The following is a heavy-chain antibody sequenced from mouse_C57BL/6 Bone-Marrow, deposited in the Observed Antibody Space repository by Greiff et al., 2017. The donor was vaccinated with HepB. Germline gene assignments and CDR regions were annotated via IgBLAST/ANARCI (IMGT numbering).Heavy chain of an antibody. Sequence: VQLQQPGAELVRPGSSVKLSCKASGYTFTSYWMDWVKQRPGQGLEWIGNIYPSDSETHYNQKFKDKATLTVEKSSSTAYMQLSSLTSEDSAVYYCARADHHTYSTGGRDYWGQGTTLTVSS. CDR2: IYPSDSET. D-gene: IGHD5-1-1*01. J-gene: IGHJ2*01. CDR1: GYTFTSYW. V-gene: IGHV1-61*01. CDR3: ARADHHTYSTGGRDY.